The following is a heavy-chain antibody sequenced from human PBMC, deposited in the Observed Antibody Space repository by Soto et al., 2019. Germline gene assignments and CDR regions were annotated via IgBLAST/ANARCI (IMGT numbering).Heavy chain of an antibody. V-gene: IGHV4-30-4*01. Sequence: SESLSLTCSVSGDSISTVDYFWAWIRQPPGQALEYIGYIYKSATTYYNPSFESRVAISLDTSKSQFSLNVTSVTAADTAVYFCARGRYCLTGRCFPNWFDSWGQGTLVTVSS. CDR2: IYKSATT. D-gene: IGHD2-15*01. CDR1: GDSISTVDYF. CDR3: ARGRYCLTGRCFPNWFDS. J-gene: IGHJ5*01.